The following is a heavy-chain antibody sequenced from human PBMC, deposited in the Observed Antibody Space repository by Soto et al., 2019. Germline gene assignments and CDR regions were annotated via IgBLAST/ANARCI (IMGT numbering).Heavy chain of an antibody. CDR3: AGYGSGGYPRFAP. CDR1: GGSISSYY. Sequence: QVQLQESGPGLVKPSETLSLTCTVSGGSISSYYWSWIRQPPGKGLEWIGYIYYSGRTNYNPSLKSRVTIQLDPSKTTFSLKLSAVTAADTAVYYCAGYGSGGYPRFAPGGQGTLVTVSS. CDR2: IYYSGRT. V-gene: IGHV4-59*01. D-gene: IGHD3-10*01. J-gene: IGHJ5*02.